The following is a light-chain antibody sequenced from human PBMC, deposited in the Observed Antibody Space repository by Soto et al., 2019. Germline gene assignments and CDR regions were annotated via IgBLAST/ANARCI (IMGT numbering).Light chain of an antibody. CDR2: DAS. J-gene: IGKJ2*01. CDR3: QQRSNWPST. V-gene: IGKV3-11*01. CDR1: QSVSSS. Sequence: DIVLTQSPATLSLSPGERATLSCRASQSVSSSLAWYQQKPGQAPRLLIYDASNRATGIPARFSGSGSGTDFTLTISSLEPEDFAVYYCQQRSNWPSTFGQGTQLEIK.